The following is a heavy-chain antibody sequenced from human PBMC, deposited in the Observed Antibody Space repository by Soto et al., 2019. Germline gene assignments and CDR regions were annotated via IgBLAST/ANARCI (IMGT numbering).Heavy chain of an antibody. J-gene: IGHJ6*02. D-gene: IGHD6-13*01. V-gene: IGHV1-18*01. CDR1: GYTFTSYG. CDR3: AREDSDSSSWYYYYGMDV. Sequence: QVPLVQSGAEVKKPGASVKVSCKASGYTFTSYGISWVRQAPGQGLEWMGWISAYNGNTNYAQKLQGRVTRTTDTSPSTAYMELRSLRSDDTAVYYCAREDSDSSSWYYYYGMDVWGQGTTVTVSS. CDR2: ISAYNGNT.